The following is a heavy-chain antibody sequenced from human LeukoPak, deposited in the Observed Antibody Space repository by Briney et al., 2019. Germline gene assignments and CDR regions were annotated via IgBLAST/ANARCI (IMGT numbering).Heavy chain of an antibody. V-gene: IGHV3-30*02. J-gene: IGHJ4*02. CDR3: EKDSWFPPHYFDY. CDR2: IRYDGSNK. D-gene: IGHD3-10*01. CDR1: GFTFSSYG. Sequence: PGGSLRLSCAASGFTFSSYGMHWVRQAPGKGLEWVAFIRYDGSNKYYADSVKGRFTISRDNSKNTLYLQMNSLRAEDTAVYYCEKDSWFPPHYFDYGGREPRVPVSS.